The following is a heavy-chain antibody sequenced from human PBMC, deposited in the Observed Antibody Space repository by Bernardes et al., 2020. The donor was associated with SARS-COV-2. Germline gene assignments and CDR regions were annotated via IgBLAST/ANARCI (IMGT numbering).Heavy chain of an antibody. CDR3: AGTSVTCCDY. D-gene: IGHD2-15*01. J-gene: IGHJ4*02. CDR1: GITFKTLW. V-gene: IGHV3-74*03. Sequence: GGSLRLSCGASGITFKTLWMHWVRQAPGGGLVWVARIAGDGTSVTYADSVKGRFTISRDNAKNTVYLQMNSLRAEDTAVYYCAGTSVTCCDYWGQGSLVTVSS. CDR2: IAGDGTSV.